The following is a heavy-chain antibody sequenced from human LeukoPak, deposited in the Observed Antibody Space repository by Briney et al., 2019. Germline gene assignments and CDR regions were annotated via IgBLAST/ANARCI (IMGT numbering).Heavy chain of an antibody. CDR1: GGSISHYY. J-gene: IGHJ3*02. V-gene: IGHV4-59*01. Sequence: SETLSLTCIVSGGSISHYYWSWIRQSPGKGLEWIGDISYRGSADYNPSLKSRVTISVDTSKNQFSLKLSSVTAADTAVYYCARGGGYSYGVNDAFDIWGQGTMVTVSS. CDR3: ARGGGYSYGVNDAFDI. D-gene: IGHD5-18*01. CDR2: ISYRGSA.